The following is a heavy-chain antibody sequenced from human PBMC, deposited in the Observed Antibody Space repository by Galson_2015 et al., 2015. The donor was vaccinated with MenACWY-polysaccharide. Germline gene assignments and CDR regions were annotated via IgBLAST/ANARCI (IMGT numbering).Heavy chain of an antibody. CDR2: IRPGHSRT. D-gene: IGHD4-17*01. CDR1: GSSFPSQW. J-gene: IGHJ4*02. V-gene: IGHV5-51*03. CDR3: ASGDYHIY. Sequence: QSGAEVKKPGDSLQISCTGSGSSFPSQWIGWVRQMPGKGLEWMGLIRPGHSRTKYSPSFQGQVTISADKSINTAYQQWGSLKASDTAMYYFASGDYHIYWGQGTLVAVSS.